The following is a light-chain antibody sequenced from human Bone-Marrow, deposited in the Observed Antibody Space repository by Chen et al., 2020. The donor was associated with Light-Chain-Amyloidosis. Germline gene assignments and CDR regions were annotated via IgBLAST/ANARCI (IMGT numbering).Light chain of an antibody. J-gene: IGLJ3*02. V-gene: IGLV3-21*02. Sequence: SYVLTQPSSVSVAPGQTATIACGGNNIGSTSVHWYQQTPGQAPLRVVYDDSDRPSGIPERLSGSNSGNTATLPISGVEAGDEADFYCQVWDRSSDRPVFGGGTKLTVL. CDR2: DDS. CDR1: NIGSTS. CDR3: QVWDRSSDRPV.